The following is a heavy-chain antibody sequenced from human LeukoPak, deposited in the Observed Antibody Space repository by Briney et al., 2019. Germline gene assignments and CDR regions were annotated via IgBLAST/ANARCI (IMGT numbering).Heavy chain of an antibody. Sequence: GGSLRLSCAASGFTVSSNYMSWVRQAPGKGLKWVSVIYSGGSTYYADSVKGRFTISGDNSKNTVYLQMNSLTAEDTAVYYCAREPYCSGGSCYHAFDIWGQGTMVTVSS. CDR2: IYSGGST. D-gene: IGHD2-15*01. V-gene: IGHV3-66*01. CDR3: AREPYCSGGSCYHAFDI. J-gene: IGHJ3*02. CDR1: GFTVSSNY.